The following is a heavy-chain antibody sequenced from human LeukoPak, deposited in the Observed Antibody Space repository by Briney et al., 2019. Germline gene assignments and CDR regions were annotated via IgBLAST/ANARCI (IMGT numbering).Heavy chain of an antibody. D-gene: IGHD3-22*01. V-gene: IGHV1-69*05. Sequence: ASVKVSCKASGGTFSSYAISWVRQAPGQGLEWMGGIIPIFGTANYAQKFQGRVTITTDESTSTAYMELSSLRSEDTAVYYCARGGDYYDSSGYYNWFDPWGQGTLVTVSS. J-gene: IGHJ5*02. CDR1: GGTFSSYA. CDR3: ARGGDYYDSSGYYNWFDP. CDR2: IIPIFGTA.